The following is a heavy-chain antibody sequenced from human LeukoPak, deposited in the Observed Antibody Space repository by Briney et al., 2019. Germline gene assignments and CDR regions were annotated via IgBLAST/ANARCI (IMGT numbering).Heavy chain of an antibody. J-gene: IGHJ4*02. V-gene: IGHV4-39*01. CDR2: IYYSGST. CDR3: ARHVYVAAAPDY. Sequence: SETLSPTCTVSGGXISSSSYYWGWIRQPPGKGLEWIGSIYYSGSTYYNPSLKSRVTISVDTSKNQFSLKLSSVTAADTAVYYCARHVYVAAAPDYWGQGTLVTVSS. D-gene: IGHD6-13*01. CDR1: GGXISSSSYY.